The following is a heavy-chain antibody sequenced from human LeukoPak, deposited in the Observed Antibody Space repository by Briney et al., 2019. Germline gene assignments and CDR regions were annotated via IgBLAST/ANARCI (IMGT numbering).Heavy chain of an antibody. D-gene: IGHD4-17*01. Sequence: SVKVSCRASGGTFSSYAISWVRQAPGQGLEWMGGIIPIFGTANYAQKFQGRVTITADESTSTAYMELSSLRSEDTAVYYCARVGTTVTQNPYYYYGMDVWGQGTTVTVSS. CDR3: ARVGTTVTQNPYYYYGMDV. CDR1: GGTFSSYA. V-gene: IGHV1-69*01. CDR2: IIPIFGTA. J-gene: IGHJ6*02.